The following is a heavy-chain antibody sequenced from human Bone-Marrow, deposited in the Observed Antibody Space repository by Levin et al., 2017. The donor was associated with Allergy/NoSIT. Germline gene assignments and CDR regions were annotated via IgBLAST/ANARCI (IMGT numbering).Heavy chain of an antibody. CDR3: ASHQNSGYDWGDDYMDV. V-gene: IGHV4-61*02. D-gene: IGHD5-12*01. CDR2: IDASGST. Sequence: SETLSLTCTVSGGSISSGCCYWTWIRQPAGKGLEWIGRIDASGSTNYNPSLKSRVTISVDTSKNHFSLKVSSVTAADTAVYYCASHQNSGYDWGDDYMDVWGKGTTVTVSS. J-gene: IGHJ6*03. CDR1: GGSISSGCCY.